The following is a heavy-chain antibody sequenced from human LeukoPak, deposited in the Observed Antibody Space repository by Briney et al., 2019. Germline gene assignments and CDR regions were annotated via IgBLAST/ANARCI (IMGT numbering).Heavy chain of an antibody. V-gene: IGHV1-46*01. CDR2: INPSGGST. J-gene: IGHJ4*02. D-gene: IGHD3-10*01. Sequence: ASVKVSCKASGYTFTSYYMHWVRHAPGQGLEWMGIINPSGGSTSYAQKFQGRVTMTRDTSTSTVYMELSSLRSEDTAVYYCARMYYYGSGSYYNGDYWCQGTLVTVSS. CDR1: GYTFTSYY. CDR3: ARMYYYGSGSYYNGDY.